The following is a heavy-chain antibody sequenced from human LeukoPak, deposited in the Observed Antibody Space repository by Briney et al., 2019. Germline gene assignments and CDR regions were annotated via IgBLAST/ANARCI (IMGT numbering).Heavy chain of an antibody. Sequence: GGSLRLSCTASGFIFSTYSMNWGRQAPGRGLEWVSYISGSSSSSDGGAKQYADSVKGRFTISRDNDKNSLYLQMNSLRDEDTAVYYCARDSISYGDYVAFDYWGQGTLVTVSS. CDR2: ISGSSSSSDGGAK. V-gene: IGHV3-48*02. CDR3: ARDSISYGDYVAFDY. CDR1: GFIFSTYS. J-gene: IGHJ4*02. D-gene: IGHD4-17*01.